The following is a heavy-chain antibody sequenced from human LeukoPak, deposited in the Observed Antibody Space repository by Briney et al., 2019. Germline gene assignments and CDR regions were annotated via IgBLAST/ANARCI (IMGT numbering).Heavy chain of an antibody. CDR3: ARQGTYSSAIGMGY. J-gene: IGHJ4*02. Sequence: ASVKVSCKASGYTFNNHDMYWVRQAPGQGLEWMGVINPSGGSTSYAQKFQGRVTMTRDTSTRTVYMEVNSLRSEDTAVYYCARQGTYSSAIGMGYWGQGALVTVSS. CDR2: INPSGGST. D-gene: IGHD6-19*01. CDR1: GYTFNNHD. V-gene: IGHV1-46*02.